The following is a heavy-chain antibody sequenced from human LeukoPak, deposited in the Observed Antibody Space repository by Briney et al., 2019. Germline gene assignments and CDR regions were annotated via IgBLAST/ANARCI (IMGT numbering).Heavy chain of an antibody. J-gene: IGHJ4*02. Sequence: ASVKVSCKASGGTFSSYAISWVRQAPGQGLEWMGGIIPIFGTANYAQKFQGRVTITADESTSTAYMELSSLRAEDTAVYYCAKDSVAGILDIGPSWGQGTLVTVSS. CDR2: IIPIFGTA. V-gene: IGHV1-69*13. CDR3: AKDSVAGILDIGPS. CDR1: GGTFSSYA. D-gene: IGHD6-19*01.